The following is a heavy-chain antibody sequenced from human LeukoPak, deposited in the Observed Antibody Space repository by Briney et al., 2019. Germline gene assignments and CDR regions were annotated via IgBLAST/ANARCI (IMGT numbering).Heavy chain of an antibody. J-gene: IGHJ4*02. Sequence: GGSLRLSCAASGFTFSSYAMSWVRQAPGKGLEWVSAISGSGGSTYYADSVKGRFTISRDNSKNTLYLQMNSLRAEDTAVYYCANRRRGGIAEAGVYYGGQEPLVTAPS. CDR3: ANRRRGGIAEAGVYY. D-gene: IGHD6-13*01. CDR2: ISGSGGST. V-gene: IGHV3-23*01. CDR1: GFTFSSYA.